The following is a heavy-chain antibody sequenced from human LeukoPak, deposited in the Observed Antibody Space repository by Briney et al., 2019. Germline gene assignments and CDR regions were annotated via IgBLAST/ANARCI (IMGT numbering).Heavy chain of an antibody. CDR1: GFTFSAYS. J-gene: IGHJ1*01. V-gene: IGHV3-21*06. CDR2: ISRNSRHV. Sequence: GGSLRLSCRASGFTFSAYSVNRVRQAPGKGLEWVSSISRNSRHVYYADSVKGRFSISREDADNSVFLQMNGLTAEDTALYYCVRDMSTATTCYLQHWGQGTLVTVSS. D-gene: IGHD4-17*01. CDR3: VRDMSTATTCYLQH.